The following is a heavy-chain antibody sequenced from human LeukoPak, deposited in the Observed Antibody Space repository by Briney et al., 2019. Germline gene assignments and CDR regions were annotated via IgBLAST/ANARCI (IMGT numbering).Heavy chain of an antibody. CDR3: ARGARAGYNLEPFDY. J-gene: IGHJ4*02. V-gene: IGHV4-59*08. D-gene: IGHD5-24*01. CDR2: IYYSGST. CDR1: GGSMSSYY. Sequence: SETLSLTCTVSGGSMSSYYWSWIRQPPGKGLEWIGYIYYSGSTKYNPFLKSRVTISVDTSKSQFSLKLSSVTAADTAVYYCARGARAGYNLEPFDYWGQGTLVTVSS.